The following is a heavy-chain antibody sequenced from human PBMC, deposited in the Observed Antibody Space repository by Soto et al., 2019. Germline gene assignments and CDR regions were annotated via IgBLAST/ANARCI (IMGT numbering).Heavy chain of an antibody. CDR1: GGAFTNYI. D-gene: IGHD4-17*01. V-gene: IGHV1-69*02. Sequence: QVQLVQSGAEVRKPGSSVKVSCKASGGAFTNYIFNWVRQAPGQGLEWMGRIIPKIGIPNYSQKFQGRLTITADKSTSTAYMELTSLRADDTAKYFCASDGGDDSGDFPLVFWCQGTLVTVSS. J-gene: IGHJ4*02. CDR2: IIPKIGIP. CDR3: ASDGGDDSGDFPLVF.